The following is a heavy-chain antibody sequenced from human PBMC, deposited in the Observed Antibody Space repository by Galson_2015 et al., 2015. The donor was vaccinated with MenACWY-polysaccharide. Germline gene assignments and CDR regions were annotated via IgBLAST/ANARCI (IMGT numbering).Heavy chain of an antibody. D-gene: IGHD4-23*01. J-gene: IGHJ4*02. Sequence: SVKVSCKASGGTFSSYAISWVRQAPGQGLEWMGGIIPIFGTANYAQKFQGRVTITADESTSTAYMELSSLRSEDTAVYYCASEKGGNSVYFDFWGQGTLVTVSS. CDR3: ASEKGGNSVYFDF. CDR2: IIPIFGTA. CDR1: GGTFSSYA. V-gene: IGHV1-69*13.